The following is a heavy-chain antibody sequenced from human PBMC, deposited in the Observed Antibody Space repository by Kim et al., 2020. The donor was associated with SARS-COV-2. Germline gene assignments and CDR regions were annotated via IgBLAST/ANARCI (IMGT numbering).Heavy chain of an antibody. CDR2: INHSGST. CDR3: ARGRRSITMIVVVITREAFDI. D-gene: IGHD3-22*01. CDR1: GGSFSYY. Sequence: SETLSLTCAVYGGSFSYYWSWIRQPPGKGLEWIGEINHSGSTNYNPSLKSRVTISVDTSKNQFSLKLSSVTAADTAVYYCARGRRSITMIVVVITREAFDIRGQGTMVTVSS. V-gene: IGHV4-34*01. J-gene: IGHJ3*02.